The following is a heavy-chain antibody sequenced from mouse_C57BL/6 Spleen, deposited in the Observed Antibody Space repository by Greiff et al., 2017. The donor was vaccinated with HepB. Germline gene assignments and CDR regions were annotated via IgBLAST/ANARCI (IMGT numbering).Heavy chain of an antibody. Sequence: EVKVVESGGGLVKPGGSLKLSCAASGFTFSDYGMHWVRQAPEKGLEWVAYISSGSSTIYYADTVKGRFTISRDNAKNTLFLQMTILRSEDTAMYYCARNNYYGSSYVWYFDVWGTGTTVTVSS. D-gene: IGHD1-1*01. V-gene: IGHV5-17*01. CDR3: ARNNYYGSSYVWYFDV. CDR2: ISSGSSTI. CDR1: GFTFSDYG. J-gene: IGHJ1*03.